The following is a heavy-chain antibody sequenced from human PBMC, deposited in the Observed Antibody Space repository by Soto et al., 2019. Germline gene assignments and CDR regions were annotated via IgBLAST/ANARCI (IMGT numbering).Heavy chain of an antibody. D-gene: IGHD3-9*01. CDR2: IYPGDSDT. CDR1: GDSFISYW. CDR3: ARLLRYFDWPPRPDDAFDI. J-gene: IGHJ3*02. Sequence: PGEPMRIPCKGSGDSFISYWIGWIRQMHGKGLEWMGIIYPGDSDTRYSPSFQGQVTISADKSISTAYLQWSSLKASDTAMYYCARLLRYFDWPPRPDDAFDIWGQGTMVTVSS. V-gene: IGHV5-51*01.